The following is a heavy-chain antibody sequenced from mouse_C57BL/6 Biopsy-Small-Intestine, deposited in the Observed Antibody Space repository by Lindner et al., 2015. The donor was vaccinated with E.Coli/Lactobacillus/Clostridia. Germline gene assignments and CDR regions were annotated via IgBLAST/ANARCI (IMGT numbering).Heavy chain of an antibody. Sequence: VQLQESGPGLVAPSQSLSITCTVSGFSLTSFGVDWVRQSPGKGLEWLGVIWTIGTTNYNSALKSRLSISKDNSKSQVFLKMDSLQTDDTAMCYCASARGDGSFAYWGQGTLVTVST. V-gene: IGHV2-6*01. CDR1: GFSLTSFG. CDR3: ASARGDGSFAY. CDR2: IWTIGTT. J-gene: IGHJ3*01. D-gene: IGHD2-3*01.